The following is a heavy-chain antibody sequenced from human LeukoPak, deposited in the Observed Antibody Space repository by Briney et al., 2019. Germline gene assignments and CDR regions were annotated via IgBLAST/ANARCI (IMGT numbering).Heavy chain of an antibody. CDR3: AKDNDYGGNSGYNWFDP. CDR1: GFTFSSYA. V-gene: IGHV3-23*01. D-gene: IGHD4-23*01. J-gene: IGHJ5*02. Sequence: PGGSLRLSCAASGFTFSSYAMSWVRQAPGKGLEWVSAISGSGGSTYYADSVKGRLTISRDNSKNTLYLQMNSLRAEDTAVYYCAKDNDYGGNSGYNWFDPWGQGTLVTVSS. CDR2: ISGSGGST.